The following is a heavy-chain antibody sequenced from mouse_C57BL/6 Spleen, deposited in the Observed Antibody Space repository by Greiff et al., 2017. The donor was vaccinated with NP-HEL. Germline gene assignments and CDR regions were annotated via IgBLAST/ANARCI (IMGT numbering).Heavy chain of an antibody. CDR1: GFTFSSYA. D-gene: IGHD1-1*01. J-gene: IGHJ2*01. V-gene: IGHV5-9-1*02. Sequence: EVKLMESGEGLVKPGGSLKLSCAASGFTFSSYAMSWVRQTPEKRLEWVAYISSGGDYIYYADTVKGRFTISRDNARNTLYLQMSSLKSEDTAMYYCTRDDVSGRNYFDYWGQGTTLTVSS. CDR2: ISSGGDYI. CDR3: TRDDVSGRNYFDY.